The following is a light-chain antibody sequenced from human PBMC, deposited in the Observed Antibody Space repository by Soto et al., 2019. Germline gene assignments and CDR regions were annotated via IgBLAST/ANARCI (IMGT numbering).Light chain of an antibody. CDR3: QQYNSLSRT. CDR2: KAS. V-gene: IGKV1-5*03. CDR1: QSISSW. J-gene: IGKJ1*01. Sequence: DIQMTQSPSTLSASVGDRVTITCRASQSISSWLAWYQQRPGQAPKLLIYKASNLQSGVPSRFSGSGSGTEFILTIDSLQPDDFATYYCQQYNSLSRTFGQGTKVDIK.